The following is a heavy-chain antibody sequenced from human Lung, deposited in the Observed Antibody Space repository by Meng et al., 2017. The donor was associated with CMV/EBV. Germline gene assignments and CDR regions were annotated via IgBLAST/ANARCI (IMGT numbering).Heavy chain of an antibody. CDR2: ISGSGGST. V-gene: IGHV3-23*01. CDR3: AKGRSLGYYYYGMDV. D-gene: IGHD3-16*02. CDR1: GFTFSSYA. J-gene: IGHJ6*02. Sequence: GGSLRLSCAASGFTFSSYAMSWVRQAPGKGLEWVSAISGSGGSTYYADSVKGRFTISRDNSKNTLYLQMNSLRAEDTAVYYCAKGRSLGYYYYGMDVWGQGTTVXVSS.